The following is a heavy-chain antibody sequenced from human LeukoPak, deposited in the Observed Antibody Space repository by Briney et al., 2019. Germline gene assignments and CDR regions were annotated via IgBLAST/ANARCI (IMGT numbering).Heavy chain of an antibody. J-gene: IGHJ3*02. CDR3: ARGIVVVNALNAFDI. CDR1: GYTFTNYG. D-gene: IGHD3-22*01. CDR2: IIPIFGTA. V-gene: IGHV1-69*05. Sequence: SVKVSCKASGYTFTNYGFSWVRQAPGQGLEWMGGIIPIFGTANYAQKFQGRVTITTDESTSTAYMELSSLRSEDTAVYYCARGIVVVNALNAFDIWGQGTMVTVSS.